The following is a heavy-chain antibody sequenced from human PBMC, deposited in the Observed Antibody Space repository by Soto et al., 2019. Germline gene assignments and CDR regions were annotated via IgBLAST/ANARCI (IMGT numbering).Heavy chain of an antibody. J-gene: IGHJ4*02. CDR2: FDPEDGET. V-gene: IGHV1-24*01. Sequence: ASVKVSCKVSGYTLTELSMHWVRQAPGKGLEWMGGFDPEDGETIYAQKFQGRVTMTEDTSTDTAYMELSSLRSEDTAVYYCATDRGVCSGGSCHYYFDYWGQGTLVTVSS. D-gene: IGHD2-15*01. CDR1: GYTLTELS. CDR3: ATDRGVCSGGSCHYYFDY.